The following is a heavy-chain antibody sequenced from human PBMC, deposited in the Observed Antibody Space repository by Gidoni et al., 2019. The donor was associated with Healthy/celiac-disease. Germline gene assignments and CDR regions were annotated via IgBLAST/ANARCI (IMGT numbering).Heavy chain of an antibody. CDR1: GFTVSSYR. Sequence: EVQLVESGGGLVKPGGSLRLSCAAYGFTVSSYRMNWVSQAPGKGLDWVSSISSSSSYIYYADSVKGRFTISRDNAKNSLYLQMNSLRAEDTAVYYCARDRAAIAVAGTVDYWGQGTLVTVSS. D-gene: IGHD6-19*01. CDR2: ISSSSSYI. V-gene: IGHV3-21*01. J-gene: IGHJ4*02. CDR3: ARDRAAIAVAGTVDY.